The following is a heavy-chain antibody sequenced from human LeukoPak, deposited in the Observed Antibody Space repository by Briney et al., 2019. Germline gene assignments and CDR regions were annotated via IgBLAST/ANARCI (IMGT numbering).Heavy chain of an antibody. CDR3: ARDSLITIFGVVTPYGMDV. CDR1: GASISSGDYY. Sequence: PSETLSLTCTVSGASISSGDYYWSWIRQPPGKGLECIGHIYYSGSTYYNPSLKSRVTISVDTSKNQFSLKLSSVTAADTAVYYCARDSLITIFGVVTPYGMDVWGQGTTVTVSS. J-gene: IGHJ6*02. V-gene: IGHV4-30-4*01. CDR2: IYYSGST. D-gene: IGHD3-3*01.